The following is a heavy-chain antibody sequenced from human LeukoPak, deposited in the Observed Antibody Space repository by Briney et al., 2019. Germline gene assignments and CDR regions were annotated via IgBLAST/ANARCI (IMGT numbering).Heavy chain of an antibody. CDR1: GFTFSSYG. D-gene: IGHD3-22*01. Sequence: GGSLRLSCAASGFTFSSYGMHWVRQAPGKGLEWVAVISYDGSDKYYADSVKGRFTISSDNSKNTLYLQMNSLRAEDTAVYFCAKDDYYDSSGDPNWFDPWGQGTLVTVSS. V-gene: IGHV3-30*18. J-gene: IGHJ5*02. CDR3: AKDDYYDSSGDPNWFDP. CDR2: ISYDGSDK.